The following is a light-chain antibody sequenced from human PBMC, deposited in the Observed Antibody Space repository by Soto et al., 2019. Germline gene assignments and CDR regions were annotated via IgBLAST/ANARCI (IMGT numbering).Light chain of an antibody. CDR3: TSYTSSTTWV. V-gene: IGLV2-14*01. CDR2: EVS. J-gene: IGLJ3*02. CDR1: SSDVGRYNY. Sequence: QSALTQPASVSGSPGQSITISCTGTSSDVGRYNYVSWYQQHPGKAPKLMIYEVSNRPSGVSNRFSASKSGNTASLTISGRQAEDEADDYCTSYTSSTTWVFGGGTKVTVL.